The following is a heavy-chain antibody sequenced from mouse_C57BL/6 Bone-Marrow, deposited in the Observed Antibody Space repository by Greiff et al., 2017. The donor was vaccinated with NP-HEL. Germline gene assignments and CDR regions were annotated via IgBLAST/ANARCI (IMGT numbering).Heavy chain of an antibody. CDR2: ISNLAYSI. CDR1: GFTFSDYG. J-gene: IGHJ2*01. V-gene: IGHV5-15*01. Sequence: EVKLVESGGGLVQPGGSLKLSCAASGFTFSDYGMAWVRQAPRKGPEWVAFISNLAYSIYYADTVTGRFTLSRENAKNTQYLEMSSLRSEDTAMYYCARQGDSSGYVDYWGQGTTLTVSS. D-gene: IGHD3-2*02. CDR3: ARQGDSSGYVDY.